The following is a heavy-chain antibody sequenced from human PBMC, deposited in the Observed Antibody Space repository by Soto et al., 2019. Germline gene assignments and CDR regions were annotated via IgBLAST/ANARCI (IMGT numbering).Heavy chain of an antibody. V-gene: IGHV4-4*02. CDR2: IYHSGTT. CDR3: ARRVRYCSSTTCPVDWFDP. CDR1: GDSVRGSYW. D-gene: IGHD2-2*01. J-gene: IGHJ5*02. Sequence: KPSETLSLTCAVSGDSVRGSYWWTWVRQPPGKGPEWIGEIYHSGTTDYNPSLTSRVTFSVDKSKNQFSLNLRSVTAADTAVYYCARRVRYCSSTTCPVDWFDPWGQGTLVTVSS.